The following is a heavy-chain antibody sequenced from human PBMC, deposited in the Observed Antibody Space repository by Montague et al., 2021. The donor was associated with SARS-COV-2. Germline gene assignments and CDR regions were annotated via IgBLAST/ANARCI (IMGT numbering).Heavy chain of an antibody. V-gene: IGHV4-39*01. J-gene: IGHJ6*02. CDR2: IYYSGST. CDR3: ATEVVVGHYYYYCYGMDV. Sequence: SETLSLTCTVSGGSISSSSYYWGWIRQPPGKGLEWIGSIYYSGSTYYNPSLKSRVTISVDTSKNQFSLKLSSVTAADTAVYYCATEVVVGHYYYYCYGMDVWGQGTTVTVSS. D-gene: IGHD2-15*01. CDR1: GGSISSSSYY.